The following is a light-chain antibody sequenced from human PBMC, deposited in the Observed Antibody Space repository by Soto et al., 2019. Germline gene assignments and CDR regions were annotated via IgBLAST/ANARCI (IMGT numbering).Light chain of an antibody. V-gene: IGLV3-21*04. CDR2: YDS. J-gene: IGLJ2*01. CDR1: NLGRKS. Sequence: SYELTQAPSVSVAPGQTAGITCGGDNLGRKSVHWYQQKAGQAPVLVIDYDSDRPSGIPDRFSGSNSGNTATLTINRVEAGDEADYYCHVWDSSRNHVVFGGGTKVTVL. CDR3: HVWDSSRNHVV.